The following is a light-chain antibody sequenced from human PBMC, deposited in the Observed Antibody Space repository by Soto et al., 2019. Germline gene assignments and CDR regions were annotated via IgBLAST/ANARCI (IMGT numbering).Light chain of an antibody. J-gene: IGLJ2*01. Sequence: QSALTQPASVSGSPGQSVILSCTGTSSDDGTYNLVSWYQQHPGKAPKLIIYDVTKRPSGVSNRFSGSKSGSTASLTISGLQAEDEADYFCSSHAGSSVFVLFGGGTKLTVL. CDR3: SSHAGSSVFVL. V-gene: IGLV2-23*02. CDR1: SSDDGTYNL. CDR2: DVT.